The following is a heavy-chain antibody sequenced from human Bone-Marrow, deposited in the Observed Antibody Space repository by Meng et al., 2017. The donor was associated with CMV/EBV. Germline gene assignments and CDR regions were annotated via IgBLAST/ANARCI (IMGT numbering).Heavy chain of an antibody. Sequence: GESLKISCAASGFTVSSYAMHWVRQAPGKGLEWVAVIAYDGSNKYYADSVKGRFTISRDNSKNSLYLQMNSLRAEDTAVYDCARVQQQLVLYYYCMDVWGQGTTVTVSS. CDR2: IAYDGSNK. V-gene: IGHV3-30-3*01. CDR1: GFTVSSYA. D-gene: IGHD6-13*01. CDR3: ARVQQQLVLYYYCMDV. J-gene: IGHJ6*01.